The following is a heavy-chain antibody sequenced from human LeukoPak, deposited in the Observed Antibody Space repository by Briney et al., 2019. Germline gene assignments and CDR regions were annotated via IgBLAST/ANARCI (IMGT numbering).Heavy chain of an antibody. CDR3: ASSSGDGYDAYYYGMDV. D-gene: IGHD5-24*01. CDR1: GYTFTGYY. CDR2: INPNSGGT. J-gene: IGHJ6*02. V-gene: IGHV1-2*06. Sequence: ASVKVSCKASGYTFTGYYMHWVRQAPGQGLEWMGRINPNSGGTNYAQKFQGRVTMTRDTSISTAYMELSRLRSDDTAVYYCASSSGDGYDAYYYGMDVWGQGTTVTVSS.